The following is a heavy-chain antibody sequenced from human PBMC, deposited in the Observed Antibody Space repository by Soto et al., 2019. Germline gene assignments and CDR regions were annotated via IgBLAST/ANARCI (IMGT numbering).Heavy chain of an antibody. V-gene: IGHV1-69*06. J-gene: IGHJ6*02. CDR2: IIPIFGTA. Sequence: GASVKVSCKASGGTFSSYAISWVRQAPGQGLEWMGGIIPIFGTANYAQKFQGRVTITADKSTSTAYMELSSLRSEDTAVYYCARDLIVVVPAASPMDYYYYGMDVWGQGTTVTVSS. CDR3: ARDLIVVVPAASPMDYYYYGMDV. D-gene: IGHD2-2*01. CDR1: GGTFSSYA.